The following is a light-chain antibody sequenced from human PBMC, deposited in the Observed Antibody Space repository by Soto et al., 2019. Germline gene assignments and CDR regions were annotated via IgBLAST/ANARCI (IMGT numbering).Light chain of an antibody. J-gene: IGLJ2*01. Sequence: QSALTQPASVSGSPGQSITISCTGTSSDVGGYNYVSWYQQHPGKAPKLMIYEVSNRPSGVSNRFSGSKSGNTASLTISGLQAEDEADYYCSSYTSSSNLHVVLGGGTKLTVL. CDR3: SSYTSSSNLHVV. V-gene: IGLV2-14*01. CDR2: EVS. CDR1: SSDVGGYNY.